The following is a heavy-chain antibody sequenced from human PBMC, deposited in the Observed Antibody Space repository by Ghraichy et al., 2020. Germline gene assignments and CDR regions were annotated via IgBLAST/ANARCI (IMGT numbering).Heavy chain of an antibody. D-gene: IGHD3-10*01. J-gene: IGHJ4*02. V-gene: IGHV1-2*06. CDR2: INPASGST. Sequence: ASVKVSCKTSGYSFDSFFMHWVRQAPGQGLEWLGRINPASGSTPYARKFEGRVAVTRDTSTNTAYIELTRLTADDTAMYYCARSGRGCAWFLDYWGQGALVTVCS. CDR3: ARSGRGCAWFLDY. CDR1: GYSFDSFF.